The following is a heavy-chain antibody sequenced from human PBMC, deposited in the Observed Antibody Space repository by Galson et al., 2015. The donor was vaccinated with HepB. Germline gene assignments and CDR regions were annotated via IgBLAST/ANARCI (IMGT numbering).Heavy chain of an antibody. CDR1: GFTFKNAW. D-gene: IGHD3-10*01. CDR3: STDQYFFDY. J-gene: IGHJ4*02. CDR2: IKTQIDGGTT. V-gene: IGHV3-15*01. Sequence: SLRLSCAASGFTFKNAWMSWVRQAPGKGLEWVGRIKTQIDGGTTDYAALVKGRFTISRDGSKNTLYVQMNSLKTEDTAIYYCSTDQYFFDYWGQGTLVTVSS.